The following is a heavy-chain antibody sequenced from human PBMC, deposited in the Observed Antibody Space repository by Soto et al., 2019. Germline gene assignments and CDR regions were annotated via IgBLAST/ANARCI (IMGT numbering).Heavy chain of an antibody. Sequence: SVKVSCKASGYTFTYRYLHWVRQAPGQALEWMGRITPFNGNTNYAQKFQDRVTITRDRSMSTAYMELSSLRSEDTAMYCCARSPTRGYDSSGHDAFDIWGQGTMVTVSS. CDR3: ARSPTRGYDSSGHDAFDI. CDR2: ITPFNGNT. D-gene: IGHD3-22*01. V-gene: IGHV1-45*02. CDR1: GYTFTYRY. J-gene: IGHJ3*02.